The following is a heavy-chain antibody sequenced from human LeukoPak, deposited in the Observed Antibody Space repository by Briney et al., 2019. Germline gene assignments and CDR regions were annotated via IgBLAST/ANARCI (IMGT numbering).Heavy chain of an antibody. CDR2: ISYDGSNK. CDR1: GFTFSSYA. V-gene: IGHV3-30-3*01. Sequence: HGGSLRLSCAASGFTFSSYAMHWVRQAPGKGLEWVAVISYDGSNKYYADSVKGQFTISRDNSKNTLYLQMNSLRAEDTAVYYCARDDLPVDYYDSSGYPSSFDYWGQGTLVTVSS. D-gene: IGHD3-22*01. J-gene: IGHJ4*02. CDR3: ARDDLPVDYYDSSGYPSSFDY.